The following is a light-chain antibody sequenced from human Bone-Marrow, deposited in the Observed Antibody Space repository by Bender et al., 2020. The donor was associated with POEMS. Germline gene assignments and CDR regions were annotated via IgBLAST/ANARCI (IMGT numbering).Light chain of an antibody. CDR2: NVN. CDR3: ISYAATNNLL. CDR1: SSDVGVYDY. V-gene: IGLV2-11*01. J-gene: IGLJ2*01. Sequence: QSALTQPRSVSGSPGQSVTISCTGTSSDVGVYDYVSWYQQHPGTVPKPMIYNVNTQPSGVPDRFSGSKSGNTASLTVSGLQAEDEADYYCISYAATNNLLFGGGTSLTVL.